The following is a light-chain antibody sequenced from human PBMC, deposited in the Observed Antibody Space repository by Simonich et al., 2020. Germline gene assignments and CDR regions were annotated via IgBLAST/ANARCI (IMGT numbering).Light chain of an antibody. CDR1: SSDVGGYNY. CDR3: SSYTSSSTWV. CDR2: DVS. Sequence: QSALTQPVSVSGSPGQSITISCTGTSSDVGGYNYVSWYQQHPGKAPKLMIYDVSKRPSGVYNRFSGSKSGNTASLTISWLQAEDEADYYCSSYTSSSTWVFGGGTKLTVL. V-gene: IGLV2-14*01. J-gene: IGLJ3*02.